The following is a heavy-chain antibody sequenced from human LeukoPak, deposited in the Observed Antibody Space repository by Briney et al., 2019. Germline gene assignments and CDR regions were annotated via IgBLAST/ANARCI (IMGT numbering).Heavy chain of an antibody. Sequence: SETLSLTCTVSGSSISSYYWSWIRQPPGKGLEWIGCMYYSGSNNYNPSLKSRVTISVDTSKNQFSLRLSSVTAADTAVYYCASFPGTSRFQYWGQGTLVTVSS. V-gene: IGHV4-59*01. D-gene: IGHD3-3*01. CDR1: GSSISSYY. J-gene: IGHJ4*02. CDR2: MYYSGSN. CDR3: ASFPGTSRFQY.